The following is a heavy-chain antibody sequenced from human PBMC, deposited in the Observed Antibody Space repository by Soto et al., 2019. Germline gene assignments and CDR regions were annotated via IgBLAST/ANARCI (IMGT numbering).Heavy chain of an antibody. D-gene: IGHD2-8*01. J-gene: IGHJ4*02. Sequence: GGSLRLSCAASGFTFSSYAMTWVRQAPGKGLEWVSTISGTGTTTYYADSVKGRFTISRDNSKNTLYLQMNSLRTEDTAVYYCVKAVYLLDFDYWGQGTLVAVSS. CDR1: GFTFSSYA. V-gene: IGHV3-23*01. CDR2: ISGTGTTT. CDR3: VKAVYLLDFDY.